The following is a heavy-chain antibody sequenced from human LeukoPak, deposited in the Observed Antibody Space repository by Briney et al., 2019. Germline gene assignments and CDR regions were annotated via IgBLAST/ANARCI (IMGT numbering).Heavy chain of an antibody. CDR3: ARGGDSSNWYPGYFDY. CDR2: IKSDCSST. D-gene: IGHD6-13*01. V-gene: IGHV3-74*01. J-gene: IGHJ4*02. CDR1: VFXFCKFG. Sequence: GGSLSLSCAVSVFXFCKFGVHCVPQAAGKGPMWFSCIKSDCSSTRFTDSAKGRFTTSRDNGKNTLYLQMNSLRADDTAVYYCARGGDSSNWYPGYFDYWGQGGLVTVSS.